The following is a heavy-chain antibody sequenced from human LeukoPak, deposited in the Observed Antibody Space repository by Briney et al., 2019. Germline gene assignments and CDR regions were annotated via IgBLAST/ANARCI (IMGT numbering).Heavy chain of an antibody. CDR1: VGTISCKY. J-gene: IGHJ4*02. CDR2: IYYSGST. Sequence: TLSLTRLDSVGTISCKYWGWIRQPAVKGLEWIGYIYYSGSTNYNPSLKSRVTISVDTAKNQFSLKLSSVTAADTAVYYCAIDSLSGAPDYWGQGTLVTVSS. D-gene: IGHD3-10*02. V-gene: IGHV4-59*01. CDR3: AIDSLSGAPDY.